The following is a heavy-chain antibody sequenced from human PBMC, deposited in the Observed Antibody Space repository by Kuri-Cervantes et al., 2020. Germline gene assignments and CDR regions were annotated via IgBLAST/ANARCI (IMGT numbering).Heavy chain of an antibody. CDR1: GFTFSSYD. CDR3: AKGLYYYDRTAFDY. Sequence: GESLKISCAASGFTFSSYDMHWVRQATGKGLEWVSAIGTAGDTYYPGSVKGRFTISRENAKNSLYLQMNSLRAEDTALYYCAKGLYYYDRTAFDYWGQGTLVTVSS. D-gene: IGHD3-22*01. CDR2: IGTAGDT. J-gene: IGHJ4*02. V-gene: IGHV3-13*01.